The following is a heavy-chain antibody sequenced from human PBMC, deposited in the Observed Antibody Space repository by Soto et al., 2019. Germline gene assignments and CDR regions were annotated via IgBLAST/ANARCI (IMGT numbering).Heavy chain of an antibody. D-gene: IGHD4-17*01. J-gene: IGHJ6*03. CDR2: ISAYNGNT. V-gene: IGHV1-18*01. Sequence: QVQLVQSGAEVKKPGASVKVSCKASGYTFTSYGISWVRQAPGQGLEWMGWISAYNGNTNYAQKLQGRVTMTTDTSTSRAYMELRSLRSDDTAVYYCARASNIHDYGDDASPPKYYCYYMDVWGKGTTVTVSS. CDR1: GYTFTSYG. CDR3: ARASNIHDYGDDASPPKYYCYYMDV.